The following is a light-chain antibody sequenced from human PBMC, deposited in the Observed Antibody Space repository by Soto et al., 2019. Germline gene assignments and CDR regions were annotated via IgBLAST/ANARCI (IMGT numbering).Light chain of an antibody. Sequence: DIQMTQSPSTLSASVGDRVTLTCRASQGISGWLAWYQQKPGKAPKLLIYDASSVESGVPSRFSGSGSGTEFTLTISSLQPDDFATYYCQEYNSYSGTVGQGTKVDSK. CDR3: QEYNSYSGT. V-gene: IGKV1-5*01. CDR2: DAS. J-gene: IGKJ1*01. CDR1: QGISGW.